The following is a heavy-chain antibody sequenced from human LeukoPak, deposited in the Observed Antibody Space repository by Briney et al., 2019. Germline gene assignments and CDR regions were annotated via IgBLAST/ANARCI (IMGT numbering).Heavy chain of an antibody. CDR1: GFIFSNYG. CDR2: VSGDGSYI. CDR3: ARRHYGPYYYYMDV. J-gene: IGHJ6*03. Sequence: GGSLRLSCAASGFIFSNYGFNWVRQAPGKGLEWVSSVSGDGSYIYYADSVKGRFTISRDNAKNSLYLQMNSLRAEDTAVYYCARRHYGPYYYYMDVWGKGTTVTVSS. V-gene: IGHV3-21*01. D-gene: IGHD4-17*01.